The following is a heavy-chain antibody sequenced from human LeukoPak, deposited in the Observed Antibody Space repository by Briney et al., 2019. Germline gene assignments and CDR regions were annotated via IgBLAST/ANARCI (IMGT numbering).Heavy chain of an antibody. D-gene: IGHD6-19*01. CDR3: VRHTASGWYQVVY. CDR1: GGSISNYF. CDR2: ITYSGST. V-gene: IGHV4-59*01. Sequence: SETLSHTCTVSGGSISNYFWSWIRQPPGKGLEWIGFITYSGSTDHNPSLKSRVTISVDASKNQFSLKLTSVTAADTAVYYCVRHTASGWYQVVYWGQGTLVTVSS. J-gene: IGHJ4*02.